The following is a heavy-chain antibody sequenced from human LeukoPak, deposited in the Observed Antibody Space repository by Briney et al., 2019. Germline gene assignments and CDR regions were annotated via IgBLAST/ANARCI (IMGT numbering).Heavy chain of an antibody. CDR3: AKGAYYAD. D-gene: IGHD3-3*01. Sequence: GGSLRLSCAASGFTLSSYAMSWVRQAPGKGLEWVSAISDSGNTYHADSVKGRFTISRDSSKNTLFLQMNRLRPEDAAVYYCAKGAYYADWGQGTLVTVSS. CDR1: GFTLSSYA. CDR2: ISDSGNT. J-gene: IGHJ4*02. V-gene: IGHV3-23*01.